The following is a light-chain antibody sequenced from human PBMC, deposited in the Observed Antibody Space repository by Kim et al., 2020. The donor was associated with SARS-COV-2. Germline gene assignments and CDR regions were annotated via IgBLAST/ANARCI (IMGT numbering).Light chain of an antibody. CDR3: LLHDEDPLHGI. V-gene: IGLV7-43*01. CDR1: TEAVTSGYS. CDR2: STN. J-gene: IGLJ2*01. Sequence: QAVVTQEPSLTVSPGGTVTLTCASSTEAVTSGYSPNWFQQKPGQAPRALIYSTNNRHSWTPSRFSGSLLGGKAALTLSDVQPEDEAKYYCLLHDEDPLHGIFGGGTQLTVL.